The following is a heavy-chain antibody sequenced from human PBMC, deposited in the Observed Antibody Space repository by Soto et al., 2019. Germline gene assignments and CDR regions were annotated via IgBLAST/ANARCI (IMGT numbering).Heavy chain of an antibody. V-gene: IGHV4-34*01. D-gene: IGHD3-10*01. J-gene: IGHJ5*02. Sequence: QVQLQQWGAGLLKPSETLSLTCAVYGGSFSGYYWSWIRQPPGQGLEWIGEINHSGSTNYNPSLKSRVTISVDTSKNQFSLKLSSVTAADTAVYYCARGRRGITMVRGPPRNWFDPWGQGTLVTVSS. CDR3: ARGRRGITMVRGPPRNWFDP. CDR1: GGSFSGYY. CDR2: INHSGST.